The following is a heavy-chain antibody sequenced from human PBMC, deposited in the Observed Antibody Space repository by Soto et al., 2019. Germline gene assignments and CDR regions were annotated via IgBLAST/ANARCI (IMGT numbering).Heavy chain of an antibody. CDR2: IYYSGST. V-gene: IGHV4-39*01. D-gene: IGHD3-10*01. J-gene: IGHJ6*02. CDR1: GGSISSSSYY. Sequence: SETLSLTCTVSGGSISSSSYYWGWIRQPPGKGLEWIGSIYYSGSTYYNPSLKSRVTISVDTSKNQFSLKLSSVTAADTAVYYCARQLLWFGELLYGYYGMDVWGQGTTVTVSS. CDR3: ARQLLWFGELLYGYYGMDV.